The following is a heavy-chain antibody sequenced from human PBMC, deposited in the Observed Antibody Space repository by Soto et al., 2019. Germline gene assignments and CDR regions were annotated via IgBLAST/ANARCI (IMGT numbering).Heavy chain of an antibody. CDR3: ARFRGSYGMDV. CDR1: GGTFSSYT. V-gene: IGHV1-69*02. CDR2: IIPILGIA. D-gene: IGHD3-10*01. Sequence: QVQLVQSGAEVKKPGSSVKVSCKASGGTFSSYTISWVRQAPGQGPEWMGRIIPILGIANYAQKFQGRVTITADKSTSTAYMELSSLRSEDTAVYYCARFRGSYGMDVWGQGTTVTVSS. J-gene: IGHJ6*02.